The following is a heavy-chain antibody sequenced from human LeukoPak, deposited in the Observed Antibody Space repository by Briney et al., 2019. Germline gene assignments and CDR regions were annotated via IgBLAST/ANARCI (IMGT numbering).Heavy chain of an antibody. CDR3: ARDSVGDLLDY. CDR2: IDSSGITI. Sequence: PGGSLRLSCAGSGFPFSSYEMNWLRQAPGKGLEWASHIDSSGITIYYGDSVKGRFTISRDNAKKSIYLQMDSLRVEDTAIYYCARDSVGDLLDYWGQGTQVTVSS. J-gene: IGHJ4*02. D-gene: IGHD4-17*01. V-gene: IGHV3-48*03. CDR1: GFPFSSYE.